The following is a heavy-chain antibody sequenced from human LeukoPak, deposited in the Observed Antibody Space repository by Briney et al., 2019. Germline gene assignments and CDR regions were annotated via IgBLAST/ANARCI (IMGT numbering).Heavy chain of an antibody. Sequence: PGGSLRLSCAASGFTVSSNYMSWVRQAPGKGLEWVSLLFSGGTTYYADSVKGRFTISRDNSKNTLYLQMNSLRAEDTAVYYCARGGYGANDDAFDIWGQGTMVTVSS. CDR1: GFTVSSNY. CDR3: ARGGYGANDDAFDI. V-gene: IGHV3-53*05. CDR2: LFSGGTT. J-gene: IGHJ3*02. D-gene: IGHD4-23*01.